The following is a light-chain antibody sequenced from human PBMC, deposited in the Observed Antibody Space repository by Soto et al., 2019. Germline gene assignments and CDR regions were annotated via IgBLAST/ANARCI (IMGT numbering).Light chain of an antibody. J-gene: IGKJ2*01. CDR1: QSVGSSY. CDR3: QQYGTSPYT. Sequence: EIVLTQSPGTLSLSPGERATLSCNASQSVGSSYLAWFQQKPGQALRLLIYGASSRATGTPDRFSGSGSGTVFTLTISRLEPEDVAVYFCQQYGTSPYTFGLGTKLQIK. V-gene: IGKV3-20*01. CDR2: GAS.